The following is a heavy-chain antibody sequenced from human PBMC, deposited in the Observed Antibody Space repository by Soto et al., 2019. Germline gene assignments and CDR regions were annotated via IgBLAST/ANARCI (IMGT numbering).Heavy chain of an antibody. CDR1: GFSLSTSGVG. CDR3: ARALGYCSGGSCHRRWFDP. J-gene: IGHJ5*02. CDR2: IYWNDDK. V-gene: IGHV2-5*01. D-gene: IGHD2-15*01. Sequence: SGPTLVNPTQTLTLTCTFSGFSLSTSGVGVGWIRQPPGKALEWLALIYWNDDKRYSPSLKSRLTITKDTSKNQVVLTMTNMDPVDTATYYCARALGYCSGGSCHRRWFDPWGQGTLVTVSS.